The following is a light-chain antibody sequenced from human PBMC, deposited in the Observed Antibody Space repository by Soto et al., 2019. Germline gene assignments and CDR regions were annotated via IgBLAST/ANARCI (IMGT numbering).Light chain of an antibody. CDR3: QQYNNWPPWK. CDR1: QSVSSN. Sequence: EIVMTQSPATLSVSTGERATLSCRASQSVSSNLAWYQQKPCQAPRLLIYGASTRATGIPARFIGSGSGSEFTLTISSLHSEDFAVYYCQQYNNWPPWKCGQGTKGEIK. CDR2: GAS. J-gene: IGKJ1*01. V-gene: IGKV3-15*01.